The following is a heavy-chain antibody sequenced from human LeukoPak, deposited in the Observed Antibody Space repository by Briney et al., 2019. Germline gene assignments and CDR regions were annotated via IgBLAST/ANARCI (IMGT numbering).Heavy chain of an antibody. CDR1: NGSLTSYY. J-gene: IGHJ5*02. D-gene: IGHD3-10*01. Sequence: SETLSLTWTVSNGSLTSYYWSWIREPPGKGLEWIEYIYYTGSTNYNPSVKSRVTISVDTSKNQFSLKLTSVTAADTAVYYCARLSSGSANWFDPWGQGTLVTVSS. CDR3: ARLSSGSANWFDP. V-gene: IGHV4-59*01. CDR2: IYYTGST.